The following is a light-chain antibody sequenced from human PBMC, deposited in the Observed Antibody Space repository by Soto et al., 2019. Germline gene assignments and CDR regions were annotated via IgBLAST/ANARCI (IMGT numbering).Light chain of an antibody. Sequence: QSALTQPASVSGSPGQSITISCTGTSSDVGGFTYVSWYQQYPGKAPKLMIYDVTKRPSGVPDRFSGSRSGNTASLTVSGLQAEDEADYYCSSYRDSSTLVFGGGTQLTVL. V-gene: IGLV2-8*01. J-gene: IGLJ2*01. CDR2: DVT. CDR3: SSYRDSSTLV. CDR1: SSDVGGFTY.